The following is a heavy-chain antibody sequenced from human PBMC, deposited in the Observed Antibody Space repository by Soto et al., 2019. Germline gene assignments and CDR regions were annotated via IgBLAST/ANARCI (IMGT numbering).Heavy chain of an antibody. CDR2: INHSGST. J-gene: IGHJ1*01. Sequence: QVQLQQWGAGLLKPSETLSLTCAVYGGSFSGYYWSWIRQPPGKGLEWIGEINHSGSTNYNPSLKSRVTLSVDTSKNQFSLKLSSVTAADTAVYYCARGRPLYSSGWTIEYFQHWGQGTLVTVSS. CDR1: GGSFSGYY. V-gene: IGHV4-34*01. CDR3: ARGRPLYSSGWTIEYFQH. D-gene: IGHD6-19*01.